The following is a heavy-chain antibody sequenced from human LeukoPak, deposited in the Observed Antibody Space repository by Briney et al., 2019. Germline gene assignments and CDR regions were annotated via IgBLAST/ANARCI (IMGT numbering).Heavy chain of an antibody. Sequence: PSETLSLTCTVSGGSISSSSYYWGWIRQPPGKGLEWIGSIYYSGSTYYNPSLKSRVTISVDTSKNQFSLKLSSVTAADTAVYYCARHDYDFWSGPIRYYFDYWGQGTLVTVSS. D-gene: IGHD3-3*01. CDR2: IYYSGST. V-gene: IGHV4-39*01. J-gene: IGHJ4*02. CDR3: ARHDYDFWSGPIRYYFDY. CDR1: GGSISSSSYY.